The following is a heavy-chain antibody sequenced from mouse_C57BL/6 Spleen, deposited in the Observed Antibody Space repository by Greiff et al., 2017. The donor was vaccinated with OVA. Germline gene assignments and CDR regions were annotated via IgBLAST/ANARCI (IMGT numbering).Heavy chain of an antibody. V-gene: IGHV5-9-1*02. D-gene: IGHD2-3*01. J-gene: IGHJ3*01. CDR2: ISSGGDYI. Sequence: EVKLVESGEGLVKPGGSLKLSCAASGFTFSSYAMSWVRQTPEKRLEWVAYISSGGDYIYYADTVKGRFTITRDNARNTLYLQMSSLKSEDTAMYYCTRDTGYGGYFWGFAYWGQGTLVTVSA. CDR1: GFTFSSYA. CDR3: TRDTGYGGYFWGFAY.